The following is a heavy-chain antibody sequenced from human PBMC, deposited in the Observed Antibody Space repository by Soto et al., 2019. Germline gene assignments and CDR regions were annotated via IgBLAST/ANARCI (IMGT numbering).Heavy chain of an antibody. CDR2: IYWTDDK. J-gene: IGHJ5*02. CDR3: AHRRDTLVPGVILNWFDP. CDR1: GFSRSTSGVG. V-gene: IGHV2-5*01. D-gene: IGHD3-10*01. Sequence: SGPTLVKPTRTLTLTCTFSGFSRSTSGVGVVWIRQPPGKALEWLALIYWTDDKRYSPSLKSRLTITKDTSKNQVVPTMTTMDPVDTATYYCAHRRDTLVPGVILNWFDPWGQGTLVTVSS.